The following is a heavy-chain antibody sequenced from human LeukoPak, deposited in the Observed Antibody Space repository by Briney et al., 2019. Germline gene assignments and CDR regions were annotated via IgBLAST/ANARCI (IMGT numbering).Heavy chain of an antibody. CDR3: ARTTEAHSWRTRYYDYYMDV. V-gene: IGHV4-59*01. CDR1: GGTFSGYY. J-gene: IGHJ6*03. D-gene: IGHD6-13*01. CDR2: IYYSGST. Sequence: PSETLSLTCAVYGGTFSGYYWSWIRQPPGKGLEWIGYIYYSGSTNYNPSLKSRVTISVDTSKNQFSLKLSSVTAADTAVYYCARTTEAHSWRTRYYDYYMDVWGKGTTVTVSS.